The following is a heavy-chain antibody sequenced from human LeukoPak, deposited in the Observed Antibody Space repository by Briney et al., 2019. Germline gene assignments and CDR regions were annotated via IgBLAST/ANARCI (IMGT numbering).Heavy chain of an antibody. V-gene: IGHV4-34*01. CDR1: GGSFSGYY. Sequence: SETLSLTCAVYGGSFSGYYWSWIRQPPGKGLEWIGEINHSGSTNYNPSLKSRVTISVDTSKNQFSLKLSSVTAADTAVYYCARDYDYDPNWFDPWGQGTLVTVSS. CDR3: ARDYDYDPNWFDP. J-gene: IGHJ5*02. D-gene: IGHD3-16*01. CDR2: INHSGST.